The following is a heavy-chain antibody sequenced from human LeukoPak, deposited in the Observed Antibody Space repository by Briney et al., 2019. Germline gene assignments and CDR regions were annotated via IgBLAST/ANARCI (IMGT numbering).Heavy chain of an antibody. D-gene: IGHD3-22*01. CDR2: IYYSGST. CDR3: ARGGYYDSRGNFDY. CDR1: GGSISSYY. V-gene: IGHV4-59*01. J-gene: IGHJ4*02. Sequence: SETLSLTCTVSGGSISSYYWSWIRQPPGKGLEWIGYIYYSGSTNYNPSLKSRVTISVDTSKNQFSLKLSSVTAADTAVYYCARGGYYDSRGNFDYWGQGTLVTVSS.